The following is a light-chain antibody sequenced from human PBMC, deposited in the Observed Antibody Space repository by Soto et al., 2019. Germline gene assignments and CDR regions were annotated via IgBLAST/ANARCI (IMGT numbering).Light chain of an antibody. J-gene: IGKJ5*01. Sequence: DSVMTQCTAWLAVYHYERATIHCKSIQSVLYSAKNKNFLTCYQQKPGQPPKLLIYGASTRESGVPDRFTGSGSGTDFTLTSNSLQAEDVAVYCCQQHNITPITFGQGTRLEIK. CDR2: GAS. CDR1: QSVLYSAKNKNF. CDR3: QQHNITPIT. V-gene: IGKV4-1*01.